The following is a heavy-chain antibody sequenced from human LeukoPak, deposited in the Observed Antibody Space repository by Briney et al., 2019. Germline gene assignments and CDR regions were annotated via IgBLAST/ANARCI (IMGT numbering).Heavy chain of an antibody. CDR1: GFTFSSYA. V-gene: IGHV3-30*04. CDR3: ARDGDGDYVFSYYFDY. CDR2: ISYDESNT. J-gene: IGHJ4*02. Sequence: GGSLRLSCAASGFTFSSYAMHWVRQAPGKGLEWVALISYDESNTFYADSVKGRFTISRDNSKNTLYLQMNSLRVEDTAVYYCARDGDGDYVFSYYFDYWGQGTLVTVSS. D-gene: IGHD4-17*01.